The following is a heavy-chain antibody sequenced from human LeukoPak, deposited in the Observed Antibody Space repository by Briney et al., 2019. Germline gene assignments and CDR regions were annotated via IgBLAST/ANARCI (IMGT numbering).Heavy chain of an antibody. J-gene: IGHJ4*02. CDR2: INPSGGST. V-gene: IGHV1-46*01. CDR1: GYTLTSYY. Sequence: ASVKVSCKASGYTLTSYYMHWVRQAPGQGLEWMGIINPSGGSTSYAQKFQGRVTMTRDTSTSTVYMELSSLRSEDTAVYYCARAGYSYGYYDYWGQGTLVTVSS. D-gene: IGHD5-18*01. CDR3: ARAGYSYGYYDY.